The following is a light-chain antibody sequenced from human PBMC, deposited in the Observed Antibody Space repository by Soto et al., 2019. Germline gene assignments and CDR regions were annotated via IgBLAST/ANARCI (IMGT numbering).Light chain of an antibody. CDR2: GAS. CDR1: QSVSSN. CDR3: QQYNNWPPWT. Sequence: EILMTQAPATPSVSPGERATLSCRSSQSVSSNLAWYQQKPGQAPRVIIYGASTRATGLPARFSGSGSGTEFTLTISSLQSEDFAVYYCQQYNNWPPWTFGQGTKV. V-gene: IGKV3-15*01. J-gene: IGKJ1*01.